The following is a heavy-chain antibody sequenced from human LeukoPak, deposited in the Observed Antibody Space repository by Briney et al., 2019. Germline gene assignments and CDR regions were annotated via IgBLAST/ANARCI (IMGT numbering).Heavy chain of an antibody. V-gene: IGHV1-69*05. CDR1: GGTFSSYA. CDR3: AVGYCSSTSCYAVHYYMDV. D-gene: IGHD2-2*01. Sequence: SVKVSCKASGGTFSSYAISWVRQAPGQGLEWMGGIIPIFGTANYAQKFQGRVTITTDESTSTAYMELSSLRSEDTAVYYCAVGYCSSTSCYAVHYYMDVWGKGTMVTVSS. CDR2: IIPIFGTA. J-gene: IGHJ6*03.